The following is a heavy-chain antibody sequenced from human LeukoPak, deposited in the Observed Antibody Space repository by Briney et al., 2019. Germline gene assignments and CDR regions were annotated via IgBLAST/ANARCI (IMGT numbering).Heavy chain of an antibody. J-gene: IGHJ6*02. CDR3: ASERQRVTVTRDYGMDV. CDR2: INPSGST. V-gene: IGHV1-46*01. Sequence: ASVKVSCKASGYTFTSHGISWVRQAPGQGLAWMGIINPSGSTTYAQKFQGRVTMTRDTSTSTVYMELSSLRSEDTAVYYCASERQRVTVTRDYGMDVWGQGTTVTVSS. D-gene: IGHD4-17*01. CDR1: GYTFTSHG.